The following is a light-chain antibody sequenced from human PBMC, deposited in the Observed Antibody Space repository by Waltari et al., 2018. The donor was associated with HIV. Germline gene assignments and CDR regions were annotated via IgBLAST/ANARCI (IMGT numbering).Light chain of an antibody. V-gene: IGLV2-14*01. CDR3: RSHAAATTVV. Sequence: QSALTQPASVSGSPGQSITIPCTGTSSNLGSSNSASWYQHHPVKAPKLLIGELMYRHSGLSSRFSGSKSGNTAALTISGLLSEDKAIYYCRSHAAATTVVFGGGTMVTVL. J-gene: IGLJ2*01. CDR2: ELM. CDR1: SSNLGSSNS.